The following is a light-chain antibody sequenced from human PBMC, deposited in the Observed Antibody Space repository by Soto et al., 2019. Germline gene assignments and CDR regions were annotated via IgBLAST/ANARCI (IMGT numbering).Light chain of an antibody. CDR2: GAS. J-gene: IGKJ4*02. Sequence: EVVMTQSPATLSVSPGEGATLSCRATQSVSSNLAWYQKKPGQSHRLLIYGASTRATAVPARFSGSGSGTEFTLTISSLQSEDVAVYYGQRSDKWPLTFGGGTHVEIK. V-gene: IGKV3-15*01. CDR3: QRSDKWPLT. CDR1: QSVSSN.